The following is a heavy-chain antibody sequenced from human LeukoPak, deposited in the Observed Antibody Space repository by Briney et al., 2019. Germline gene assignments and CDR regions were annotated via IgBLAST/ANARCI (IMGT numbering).Heavy chain of an antibody. CDR1: GGSISSYY. V-gene: IGHV4-59*12. D-gene: IGHD3-16*02. CDR2: IYYSGST. J-gene: IGHJ3*02. CDR3: ARRKPPLGELSDYAFDI. Sequence: SETLSLTCTVSGGSISSYYWSWIRQPPGKGLEWIGYIYYSGSTYYNPSLKSRVTISVDTSKNQFSLKLSSVTAADTAVYYCARRKPPLGELSDYAFDIWGQGTMVTVSS.